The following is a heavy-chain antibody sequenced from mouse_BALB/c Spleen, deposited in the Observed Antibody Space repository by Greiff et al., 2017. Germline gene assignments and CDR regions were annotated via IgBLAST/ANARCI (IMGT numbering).Heavy chain of an antibody. CDR2: INPSNGRT. D-gene: IGHD2-1*01. J-gene: IGHJ4*01. Sequence: QVQLQQPGAELVKPGASVKLSCKASGYTFTSYWMHWVKQRPGQGLEWIGEINPSNGRTNYNEKFKSKATLTVDKSSSTAYMQLSSLTSEDSAVYYCARSGNHVYAMDYGGQGTSVTVSS. CDR3: ARSGNHVYAMDY. V-gene: IGHV1S81*02. CDR1: GYTFTSYW.